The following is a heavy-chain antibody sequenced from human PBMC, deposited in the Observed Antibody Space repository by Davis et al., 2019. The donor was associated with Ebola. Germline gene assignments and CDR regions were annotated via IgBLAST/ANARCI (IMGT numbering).Heavy chain of an antibody. D-gene: IGHD3-3*01. Sequence: GESLKISCAASGFTSRNYAMRWVRQAPGKGLEWVAVVSHSEREKFYTDSVKGRFTISRDNSENTLFLQMNSLTADDTAVYYCARAVFHEVLDYWGQGTPVTVSS. V-gene: IGHV3-30*14. CDR2: VSHSEREK. J-gene: IGHJ4*02. CDR1: GFTSRNYA. CDR3: ARAVFHEVLDY.